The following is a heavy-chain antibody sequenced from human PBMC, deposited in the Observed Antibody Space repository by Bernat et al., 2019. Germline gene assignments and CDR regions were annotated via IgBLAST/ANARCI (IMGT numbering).Heavy chain of an antibody. CDR1: GFGFTTAW. V-gene: IGHV3-15*07. CDR3: STRSLVAGRPDY. J-gene: IGHJ4*02. D-gene: IGHD6-19*01. CDR2: IKSEIHGGTT. Sequence: EVQLVESGGGLVKPGGSLRLSCATSGFGFTTAWMNWVRQAPGKGLEWVGRIKSEIHGGTTDYGTPVKGRFTISRDDSKNTLYLQMNSLEMEDTGVYYCSTRSLVAGRPDYWGQGTLVTVSS.